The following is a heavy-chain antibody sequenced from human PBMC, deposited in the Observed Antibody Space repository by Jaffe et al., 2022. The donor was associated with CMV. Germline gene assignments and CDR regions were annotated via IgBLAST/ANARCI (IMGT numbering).Heavy chain of an antibody. CDR1: GGSISSYY. Sequence: QVQLQESGPGLVKPSETLSLTCTVSGGSISSYYWSWIRQPAGKGLEWIGRIYTSGSTNYNPSLKSRVTMSVDTSKNQFSLKLSSVTAADTAVYYCARVGLVAARGRALGYYYGMDVWGQGTTVTVSS. CDR3: ARVGLVAARGRALGYYYGMDV. J-gene: IGHJ6*02. CDR2: IYTSGST. V-gene: IGHV4-4*07. D-gene: IGHD2-15*01.